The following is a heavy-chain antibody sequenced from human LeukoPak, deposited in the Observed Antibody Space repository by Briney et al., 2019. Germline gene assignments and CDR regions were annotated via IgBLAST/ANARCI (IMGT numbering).Heavy chain of an antibody. D-gene: IGHD2-15*01. CDR2: INHSGSP. CDR3: ARDRDVDDFDS. Sequence: SETLSLACSVYGVSFSCSYGGWVRQPRGKGLEWLGAINHSGSPNSHPSRKSQVTISVHTSKNQFSLKLSSVTAADTAVYYCARDRDVDDFDSWGHGTLVTVSS. J-gene: IGHJ4*01. V-gene: IGHV4-34*01. CDR1: GVSFSCSY.